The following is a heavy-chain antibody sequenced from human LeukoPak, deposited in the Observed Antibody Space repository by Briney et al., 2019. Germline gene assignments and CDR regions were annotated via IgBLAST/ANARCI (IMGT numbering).Heavy chain of an antibody. CDR3: ARVFYGGSLGFDY. V-gene: IGHV4-59*01. Sequence: PPETPSLTCTVSGGSINSYHWSWIWQSPGKGLEWIGYIYYTGSTNYSPSLKSRVTMSVDTSKNQFSLNLTSVTAADTAVYYCARVFYGGSLGFDYWSQGSPPSVSS. D-gene: IGHD4-23*01. CDR2: IYYTGST. J-gene: IGHJ4*02. CDR1: GGSINSYH.